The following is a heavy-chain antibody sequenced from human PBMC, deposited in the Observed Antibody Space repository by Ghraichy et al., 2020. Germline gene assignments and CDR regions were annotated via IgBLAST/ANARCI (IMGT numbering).Heavy chain of an antibody. CDR3: TRNIALTGDFDY. CDR2: MHPNSGDT. V-gene: IGHV1-8*01. D-gene: IGHD7-27*01. J-gene: IGHJ4*02. Sequence: ASVKVSFKASGYTFTSYEINWVRQATGQGLEWMGWMHPNSGDTGYAQRFQGRITMTRDTSINTAYMELSSLTSEDTAVYYCTRNIALTGDFDYWGQGSLVTVSS. CDR1: GYTFTSYE.